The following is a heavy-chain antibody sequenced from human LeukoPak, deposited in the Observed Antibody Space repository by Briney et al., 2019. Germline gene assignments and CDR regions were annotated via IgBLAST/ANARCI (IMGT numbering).Heavy chain of an antibody. CDR3: ARDTFSGSYLLDY. V-gene: IGHV1-46*01. Sequence: ASVNVSCTASGYTFTIYYMHWVRQAPGQGLEWMGIINPSGGSTSYAQKFQGRVTITSDTSTSTVYMELRSLRSEGTAVYYCARDTFSGSYLLDYWGQGTLVTVSS. CDR1: GYTFTIYY. J-gene: IGHJ4*02. CDR2: INPSGGST. D-gene: IGHD1-26*01.